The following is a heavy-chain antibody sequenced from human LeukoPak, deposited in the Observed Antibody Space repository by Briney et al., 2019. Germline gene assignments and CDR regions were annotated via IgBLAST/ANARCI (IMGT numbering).Heavy chain of an antibody. Sequence: GGSLRLSCAASGFTFSDFAMSWVRQAPGKGLEWVSVISGSGTNTYYADSVKGRFTISRDNSKNSLYLQMKSLRAEDTALYYCARRGYHDYSGFDYWGQGTLVTVSS. V-gene: IGHV3-23*01. CDR1: GFTFSDFA. CDR2: ISGSGTNT. CDR3: ARRGYHDYSGFDY. D-gene: IGHD1-26*01. J-gene: IGHJ4*02.